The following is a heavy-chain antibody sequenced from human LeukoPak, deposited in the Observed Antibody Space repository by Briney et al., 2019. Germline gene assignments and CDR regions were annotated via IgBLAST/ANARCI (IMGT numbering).Heavy chain of an antibody. J-gene: IGHJ4*02. CDR3: ARDLALRYFDWYFDY. CDR1: GFTFSSYA. CDR2: ISYDGSNK. D-gene: IGHD3-9*01. Sequence: GGSLRLSCAASGFTFSSYAMHWVRQAPGKGLEWVAVISYDGSNKYYADSVKGRFTISRDNSKNTLYLQMNSLRAEGTAVYYCARDLALRYFDWYFDYWGQGTLVTVSS. V-gene: IGHV3-30-3*01.